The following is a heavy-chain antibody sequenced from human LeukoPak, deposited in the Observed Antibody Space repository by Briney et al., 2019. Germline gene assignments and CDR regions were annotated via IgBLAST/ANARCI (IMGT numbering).Heavy chain of an antibody. CDR2: ISDTGGST. D-gene: IGHD2-2*01. CDR1: GFTFSSYA. V-gene: IGHV3-23*01. J-gene: IGHJ6*03. CDR3: AKSYCSSPSCYYYYYMDV. Sequence: PGGSLRLSCAASGFTFSSYAMCWVRQAPGKGLEWVSAISDTGGSTYYEDSVKGRFTISRDNSKNTLYLQMNSLRAEDTAVYYCAKSYCSSPSCYYYYYMDVWGKGTTVTVSS.